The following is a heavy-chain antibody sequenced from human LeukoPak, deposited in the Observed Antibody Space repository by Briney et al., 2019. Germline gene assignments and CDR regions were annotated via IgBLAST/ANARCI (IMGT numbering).Heavy chain of an antibody. CDR3: ARGEDIVVVPAAMNY. Sequence: ASVKVSCKASGYTFTNYAMNWVRQAPGQRLEWMGWINAGKGNTKLSQKFQGRVTITRDTSASTAYMELSSLRSDDTAVYYCARGEDIVVVPAAMNYWGQGTLVTVSS. CDR1: GYTFTNYA. D-gene: IGHD2-2*01. V-gene: IGHV1-3*01. J-gene: IGHJ4*02. CDR2: INAGKGNT.